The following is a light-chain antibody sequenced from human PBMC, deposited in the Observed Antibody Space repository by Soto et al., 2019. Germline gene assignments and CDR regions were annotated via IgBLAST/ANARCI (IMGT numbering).Light chain of an antibody. CDR2: GAS. V-gene: IGKV3-20*01. CDR3: QQYGISPYT. Sequence: EIVLTQSPGTLSFSPGERATLSCRSSQSVRSNYLAWYQQKPGQAPRLLIYGASSSATGIPERFSGSGSGTDFNLIISRLEPEDFAVYYCQQYGISPYTFGQGAKLEIK. CDR1: QSVRSNY. J-gene: IGKJ2*01.